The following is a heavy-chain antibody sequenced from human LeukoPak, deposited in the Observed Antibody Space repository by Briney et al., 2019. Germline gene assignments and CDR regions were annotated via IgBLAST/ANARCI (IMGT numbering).Heavy chain of an antibody. CDR2: TYQRSKWYN. V-gene: IGHV6-1*01. D-gene: IGHD1-1*01. CDR3: ATLDGSLQKNWFDP. CDR1: GDSVSINSAA. J-gene: IGHJ5*02. Sequence: SQTLSLTCAISGDSVSINSAAWNWIRQSPSRGLEWLGRTYQRSKWYNDYAVSVKSRITINPDISKNQFSLQLNSVTPEDTAVYYCATLDGSLQKNWFDPWGQGTLVTVSS.